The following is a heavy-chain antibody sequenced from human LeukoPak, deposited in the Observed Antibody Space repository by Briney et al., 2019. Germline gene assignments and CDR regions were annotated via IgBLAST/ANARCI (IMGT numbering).Heavy chain of an antibody. J-gene: IGHJ4*02. CDR1: GFTFSSYA. CDR3: AKVEEEGVVVVAATHFDY. Sequence: PGRSLRLSCAASGFTFSSYAMHWVRQAPGKGLEWVAVISYDGSNKYYADSVKGRFTISRDNSKNTLYLQMNSLRAEDTAVYYCAKVEEEGVVVVAATHFDYWGQGTLVTVSS. V-gene: IGHV3-30-3*01. D-gene: IGHD2-15*01. CDR2: ISYDGSNK.